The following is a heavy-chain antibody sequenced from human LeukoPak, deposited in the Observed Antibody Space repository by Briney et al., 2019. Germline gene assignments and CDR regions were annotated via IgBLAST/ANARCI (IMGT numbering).Heavy chain of an antibody. CDR2: IGTAGDT. CDR3: AKWQDSTHWGYFDY. V-gene: IGHV3-13*01. D-gene: IGHD3-16*01. Sequence: GGSLRLSCAASGFTFSSYDMHWVRQATGEGLESVSAIGTAGDTYYPGSVKGRFTISRDNSKNTLYLQMNSLRAEDTAVYYCAKWQDSTHWGYFDYWGQGTLVTVSS. CDR1: GFTFSSYD. J-gene: IGHJ4*02.